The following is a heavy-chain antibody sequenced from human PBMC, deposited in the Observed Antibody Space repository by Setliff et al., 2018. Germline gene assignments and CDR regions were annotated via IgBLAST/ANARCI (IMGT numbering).Heavy chain of an antibody. CDR2: SIPISGTT. D-gene: IGHD2-15*01. Sequence: SVKVSCKASGYTFSSYAMNWVRQAPGQGLEWMGRSIPISGTTKYAQKFQGRVTMTEDTSTDTAYMELSSLRSEDTAVYYCATPRSGIIDAFDIWGQGTMVTVSS. V-gene: IGHV1-69*06. J-gene: IGHJ3*02. CDR1: GYTFSSYA. CDR3: ATPRSGIIDAFDI.